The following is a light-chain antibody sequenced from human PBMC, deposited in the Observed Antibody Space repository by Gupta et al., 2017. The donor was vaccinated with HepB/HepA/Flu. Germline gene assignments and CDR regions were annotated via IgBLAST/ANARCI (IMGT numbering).Light chain of an antibody. Sequence: QSALTQPASVSGSPGQSIPISCTGASSDVGGYNYVSWYQQHPGKAPKVLICEVNHRPSGGSNRFSGSKAGNTASLTISGLQAEDEADYYCSSYRSGNSVVFGGGTKLTVL. CDR3: SSYRSGNSVV. CDR2: EVN. J-gene: IGLJ2*01. V-gene: IGLV2-14*01. CDR1: SSDVGGYNY.